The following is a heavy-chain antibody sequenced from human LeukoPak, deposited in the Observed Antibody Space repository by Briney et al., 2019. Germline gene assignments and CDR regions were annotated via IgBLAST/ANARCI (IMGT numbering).Heavy chain of an antibody. V-gene: IGHV3-66*01. D-gene: IGHD2-2*01. CDR3: AGGPKQQLLWGRASNGFDP. J-gene: IGHJ5*02. Sequence: GGSLRLSCAASGFTFSIYTMNWVRQAPGKGLEWVSVIYSGGSTHYADSVKGRFTISRDNSKNMLYLQMNSLRAEDTAVYYCAGGPKQQLLWGRASNGFDPWGQGTLVTVSS. CDR2: IYSGGST. CDR1: GFTFSIYT.